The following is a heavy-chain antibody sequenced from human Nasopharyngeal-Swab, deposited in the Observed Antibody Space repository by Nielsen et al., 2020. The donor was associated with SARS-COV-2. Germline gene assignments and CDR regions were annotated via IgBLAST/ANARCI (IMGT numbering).Heavy chain of an antibody. CDR2: INSDGSST. CDR3: ARDQPTPHYYYYGMDV. CDR1: GFTFSSYW. D-gene: IGHD2-15*01. J-gene: IGHJ6*02. Sequence: GESLKISCAASGFTFSSYWMHWVRQALGKGLVWVSRINSDGSSTSYADSVKGRFTISRDNAKNTLYLQMNSLRAEDTAVYYCARDQPTPHYYYYGMDVWGQGTTVTVSS. V-gene: IGHV3-74*01.